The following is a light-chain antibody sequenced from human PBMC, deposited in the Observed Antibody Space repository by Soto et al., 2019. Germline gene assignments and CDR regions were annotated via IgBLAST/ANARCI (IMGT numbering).Light chain of an antibody. Sequence: IQMTQSPSSLSASVGDRVTITCRASQSISNHLNWYQQKPGKAPHLLISAASSLQSGVPSRFSGSGSGTDFTLTITSLQPEDFATYYCQQSYNSPRTFGQGTKVDIK. CDR2: AAS. CDR3: QQSYNSPRT. J-gene: IGKJ1*01. V-gene: IGKV1-39*01. CDR1: QSISNH.